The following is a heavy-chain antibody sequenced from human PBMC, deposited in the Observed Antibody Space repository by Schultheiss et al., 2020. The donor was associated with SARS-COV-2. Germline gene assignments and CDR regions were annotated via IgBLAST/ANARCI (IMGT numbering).Heavy chain of an antibody. J-gene: IGHJ6*03. CDR3: ARSGSPHTYYYYYYMDV. Sequence: SETLSLTCTVSGGSISSYYWSWIRQPPGKGLEWIGYIYYSGSTNYNPSLKSRVTISVDTSKNQFSLKLSSVTAADTAVYYCARSGSPHTYYYYYYMDVWGKGTTVTVSS. CDR1: GGSISSYY. V-gene: IGHV4-59*12. CDR2: IYYSGST. D-gene: IGHD3-3*01.